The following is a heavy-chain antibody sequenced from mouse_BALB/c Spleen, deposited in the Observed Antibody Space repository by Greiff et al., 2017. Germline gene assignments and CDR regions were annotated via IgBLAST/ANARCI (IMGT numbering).Heavy chain of an antibody. J-gene: IGHJ4*01. CDR2: ISSGSSTI. V-gene: IGHV5-17*02. CDR3: ARSTGNYAMDY. Sequence: EVKLQESGGGLVQPGGSRKLSCAASGFTFSSFGMHWVRQAPEKGLEWVAYISSGSSTIYYADTVKGRFTISRDNPKNTLFLQMTSLRSEDTAMYYCARSTGNYAMDYWGQGTSVTVSS. CDR1: GFTFSSFG.